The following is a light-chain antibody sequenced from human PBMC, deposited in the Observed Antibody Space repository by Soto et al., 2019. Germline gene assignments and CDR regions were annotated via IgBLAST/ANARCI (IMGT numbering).Light chain of an antibody. V-gene: IGKV3-20*01. CDR2: GAS. J-gene: IGKJ4*02. Sequence: EIVLTQSPGTLSLSPGQRASLSCRASQSVSSSYLAWYQQKPGQAPRLLMYGASSRATGIPDRFSGSGSGTDFTLTINRLQPEDVAVYYCQQYGNSAPGTFGGGTKVEIK. CDR1: QSVSSSY. CDR3: QQYGNSAPGT.